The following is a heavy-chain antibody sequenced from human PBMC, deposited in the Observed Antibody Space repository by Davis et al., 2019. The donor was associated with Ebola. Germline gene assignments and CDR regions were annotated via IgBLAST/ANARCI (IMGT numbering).Heavy chain of an antibody. J-gene: IGHJ4*02. CDR2: MNPNSGNT. CDR3: ARGGCSGGSCYSADY. CDR1: RYTFISYD. Sequence: ASSVTVSCMASRYTFISYDIHWLRQAAGQGLEWMGCMNPNSGNTGYAPKFQGRVTMTRDTSISTAYMEVRSLRSDDTAVYYCARGGCSGGSCYSADYWGQGTLVTVSS. V-gene: IGHV1-8*01. D-gene: IGHD2-15*01.